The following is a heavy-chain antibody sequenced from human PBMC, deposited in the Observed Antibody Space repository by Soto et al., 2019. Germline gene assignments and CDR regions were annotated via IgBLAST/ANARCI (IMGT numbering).Heavy chain of an antibody. CDR3: ARSVTTHLAADF. CDR2: INPNTGAT. Sequence: GASLKVSCKASGGTFNSYIINWVRQAPRQGLEWMGWINPNTGATNYAQKFQGWVTLTRDTSVTTAYMEVSRLTSGDTAVYFCARSVTTHLAADFWGQGTLVTVSS. CDR1: GGTFNSYI. D-gene: IGHD4-17*01. V-gene: IGHV1-2*04. J-gene: IGHJ4*02.